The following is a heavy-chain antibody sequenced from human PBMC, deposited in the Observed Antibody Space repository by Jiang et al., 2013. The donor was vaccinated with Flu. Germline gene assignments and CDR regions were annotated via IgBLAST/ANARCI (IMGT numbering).Heavy chain of an antibody. V-gene: IGHV1-46*01. CDR2: INPSGGST. CDR1: GYTFTSYF. D-gene: IGHD5-24*01. J-gene: IGHJ4*02. CDR3: ARVLEMATIRSSRLHSTPYYFDY. Sequence: SGAEVKKPGASVKVSCKASGYTFTSYFMHWVRQAPGQGLEWMGIINPSGGSTRYAQKFQGRVTMTRDTSTSTVYMELSSLRSEDTAVYYCARVLEMATIRSSRLHSTPYYFDYWGQGTLVTVSS.